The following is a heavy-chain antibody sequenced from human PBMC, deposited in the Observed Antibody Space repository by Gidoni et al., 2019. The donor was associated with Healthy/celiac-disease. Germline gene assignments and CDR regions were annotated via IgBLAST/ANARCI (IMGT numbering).Heavy chain of an antibody. Sequence: QVQLEQSGAEVKKPGASVKVSCKASGYTFPGYGISWVRQAPGQGLEWMGWISAYNGNKNYAQKLQGRVTMTTDTSTSTAYMELRSLRSDDTAVYYCARATFGGVIVQYWYFDLWGRGTLVTVSS. CDR3: ARATFGGVIVQYWYFDL. D-gene: IGHD3-16*02. J-gene: IGHJ2*01. CDR2: ISAYNGNK. V-gene: IGHV1-18*01. CDR1: GYTFPGYG.